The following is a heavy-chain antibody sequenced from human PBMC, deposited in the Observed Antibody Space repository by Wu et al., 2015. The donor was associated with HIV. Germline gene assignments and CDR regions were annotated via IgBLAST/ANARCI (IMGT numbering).Heavy chain of an antibody. V-gene: IGHV1-8*01. CDR3: ARSPSMTTVVMPFDY. CDR2: MNPRSGNT. CDR1: GYTFTSYD. D-gene: IGHD4-23*01. J-gene: IGHJ4*02. Sequence: QVQLVQSGAEMKKPGASVRVSCKTSGYTFTSYDIIWVRQATGQGLEWMGWMNPRSGNTGYAQKFQGRVTMTRDTSISTANMELSSLRSEDTAVYYCARSPSMTTVVMPFDYWGQGTLVTVTS.